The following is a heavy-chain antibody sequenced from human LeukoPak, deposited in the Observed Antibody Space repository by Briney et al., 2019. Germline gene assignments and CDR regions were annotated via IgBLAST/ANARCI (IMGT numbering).Heavy chain of an antibody. CDR1: GFTFSSYA. J-gene: IGHJ4*02. CDR3: AKGSGYYGSGSYSFDY. D-gene: IGHD3-10*01. Sequence: GGSLRLSCAASGFTFSSYAMSWVRQAPGKGLEWVSAISGSSSSTYYADSVKGRFTISRDNSKNTLYLQMNSLRAEDTAVYYCAKGSGYYGSGSYSFDYWGQGTLVTVSS. CDR2: ISGSSSST. V-gene: IGHV3-23*01.